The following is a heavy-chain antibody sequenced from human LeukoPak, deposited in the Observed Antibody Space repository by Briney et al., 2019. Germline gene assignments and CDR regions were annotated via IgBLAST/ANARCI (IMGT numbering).Heavy chain of an antibody. V-gene: IGHV3-74*01. J-gene: IGHJ6*03. CDR1: GFTFSSYW. D-gene: IGHD2-2*01. Sequence: GGSLRLSCAASGFTFSSYWMYWVRQAPGKGLVWVSRINTDGSSTSYADSVKGRFTISRDNAKNTLYLQMNSLRAEDTAVYYCARGCSSCYPGGYYYYMDVWGKGTTVTVSS. CDR3: ARGCSSCYPGGYYYYMDV. CDR2: INTDGSST.